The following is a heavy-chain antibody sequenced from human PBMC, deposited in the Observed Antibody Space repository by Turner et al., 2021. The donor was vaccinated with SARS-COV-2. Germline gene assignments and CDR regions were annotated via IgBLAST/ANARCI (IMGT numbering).Heavy chain of an antibody. J-gene: IGHJ4*02. Sequence: EVQLVGSGGGLVPPGGSLRLSCAASGFTFSSYDMNWVRQAPGKGLEWVSYISSSGSTISYADSVKGRFTSSRNNAKNSLYLQMISLRAEDTAVYYCARDRSTTVTTIGIDYWGQGTLVTVSS. CDR2: ISSSGSTI. CDR3: ARDRSTTVTTIGIDY. D-gene: IGHD4-17*01. CDR1: GFTFSSYD. V-gene: IGHV3-48*03.